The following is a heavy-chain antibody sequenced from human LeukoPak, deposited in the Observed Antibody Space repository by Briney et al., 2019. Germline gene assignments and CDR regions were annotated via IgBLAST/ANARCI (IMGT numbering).Heavy chain of an antibody. Sequence: GGSLRLSCAASGFTFSSHSMNWVRQAPGKGLEWVSSISSSSSYIYHADSVKGRFTISRDNAKNSLYLQMNSLRAEDTAVYYCARDWGYYYYYGMDVWGHGTTVTVSS. J-gene: IGHJ6*02. CDR3: ARDWGYYYYYGMDV. D-gene: IGHD3-16*01. CDR2: ISSSSSYI. CDR1: GFTFSSHS. V-gene: IGHV3-21*01.